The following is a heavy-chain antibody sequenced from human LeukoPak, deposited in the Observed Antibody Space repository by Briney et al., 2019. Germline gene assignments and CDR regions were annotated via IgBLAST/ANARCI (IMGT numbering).Heavy chain of an antibody. V-gene: IGHV3-9*01. CDR1: GFTFDDYA. CDR3: AKDFTVSHYYYYYGMDV. J-gene: IGHJ6*02. CDR2: ISWNSGSI. D-gene: IGHD4-11*01. Sequence: PGGSLRLSCAASGFTFDDYAMHWVRQAPGKGLEWVSGISWNSGSIGYADSVKGRFTISRDNAKNSLYLQMNSLRAEDTALYYCAKDFTVSHYYYYYGMDVWGQGTTVTVSS.